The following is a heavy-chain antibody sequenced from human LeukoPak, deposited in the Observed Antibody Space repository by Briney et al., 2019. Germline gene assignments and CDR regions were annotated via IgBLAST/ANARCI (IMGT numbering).Heavy chain of an antibody. CDR3: ARELLPETYLLWFGELADGMDV. Sequence: GGSLRLSCAASGFTFSSYAMHWVRQAPGKGLEWVAVISYDGSNKYYADFVKGRFTISRDNSKNTLYLQMNSLRAEDTAVYYCARELLPETYLLWFGELADGMDVWGKGTTVTVSS. V-gene: IGHV3-30*04. J-gene: IGHJ6*04. CDR2: ISYDGSNK. D-gene: IGHD3-10*01. CDR1: GFTFSSYA.